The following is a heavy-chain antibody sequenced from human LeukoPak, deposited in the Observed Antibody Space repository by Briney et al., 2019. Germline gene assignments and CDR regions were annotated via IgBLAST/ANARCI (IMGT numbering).Heavy chain of an antibody. CDR1: GGSISSYY. Sequence: SETLSLTCTVSGGSISSYYWSWIRQPPGKGLEWIGYIYYSGSTNYNPSLKSRVTISVDTSKNQFSLKLSSVTAADTAVYYCARGPDYGDYEGWIDPWGQGTLVTVSS. J-gene: IGHJ5*02. CDR2: IYYSGST. V-gene: IGHV4-59*01. CDR3: ARGPDYGDYEGWIDP. D-gene: IGHD4-17*01.